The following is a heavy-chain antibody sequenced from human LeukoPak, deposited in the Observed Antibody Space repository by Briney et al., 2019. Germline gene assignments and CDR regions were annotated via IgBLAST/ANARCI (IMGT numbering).Heavy chain of an antibody. CDR2: LSDNGGST. D-gene: IGHD3-3*01. Sequence: GGSLRLSCAVSGITLSNYGMSWVRQAPGKGLEWVAGLSDNGGSTNYADSVKGRFTVSRDNPKNTLYLQMNSLRAEDTAVYFCAKRGVVIRTVIIVGFHKEAYYFDYWGQGALVTVSS. J-gene: IGHJ4*02. CDR3: AKRGVVIRTVIIVGFHKEAYYFDY. V-gene: IGHV3-23*01. CDR1: GITLSNYG.